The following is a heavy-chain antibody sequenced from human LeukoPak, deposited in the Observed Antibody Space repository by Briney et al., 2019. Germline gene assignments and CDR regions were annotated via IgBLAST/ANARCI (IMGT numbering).Heavy chain of an antibody. CDR1: GFPFSSYW. D-gene: IGHD3-16*02. Sequence: GGSLRLSCAASGFPFSSYWMHWVRQAPGKGLVWVSRINTDGSSTSYADSVKGRFTISRDNAKNSLYLQMNSLRAEDTAVYYCAREIDDYVWGSYRYIDYWGQGTLVTVSS. V-gene: IGHV3-74*01. CDR2: INTDGSST. CDR3: AREIDDYVWGSYRYIDY. J-gene: IGHJ4*02.